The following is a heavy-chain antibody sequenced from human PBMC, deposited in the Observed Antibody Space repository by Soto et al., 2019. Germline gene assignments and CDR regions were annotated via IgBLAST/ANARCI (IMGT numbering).Heavy chain of an antibody. CDR3: ASINRICCSDY. D-gene: IGHD2-21*01. J-gene: IGHJ4*02. Sequence: VKVSCKASGGTFSSYTISWVRQAPGQGLEWMERIIPILGIANYAQKFQGRVTITADKSTSTAYMELSSLRSEDTAVYYCASINRICCSDYWGQGTLVTVSS. CDR2: IIPILGIA. V-gene: IGHV1-69*02. CDR1: GGTFSSYT.